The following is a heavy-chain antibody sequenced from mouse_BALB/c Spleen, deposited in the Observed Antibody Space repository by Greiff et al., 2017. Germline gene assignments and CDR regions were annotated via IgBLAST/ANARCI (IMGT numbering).Heavy chain of an antibody. V-gene: IGHV2-9*02. CDR2: IWAGGST. CDR3: ARAPYGNWFAY. D-gene: IGHD2-10*02. CDR1: GFSLTSYG. J-gene: IGHJ3*01. Sequence: VQGVESGPGLVAPSQSLSITCTVSGFSLTSYGVHWVRQPPGKGLEWLGVIWAGGSTNYNSALMSRLSISKDNSKSQVFLKMNSLQTDDTAMYYCARAPYGNWFAYWGQGTLVTVSA.